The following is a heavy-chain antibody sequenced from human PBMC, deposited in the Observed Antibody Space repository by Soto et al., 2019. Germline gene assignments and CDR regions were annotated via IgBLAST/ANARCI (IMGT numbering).Heavy chain of an antibody. CDR2: IDPSDSYT. CDR3: ARQPSTYGSGSYSYYYYYGMDV. D-gene: IGHD3-10*01. J-gene: IGHJ6*02. CDR1: GYSFTSYW. Sequence: PGESLKISCKGSGYSFTSYWISWVRQMPGKGLEWMGRIDPSDSYTNYSPSFQGHVTISADKSISTAYLQWSSLKASDTAMYYCARQPSTYGSGSYSYYYYYGMDVWGQGTTVTVSS. V-gene: IGHV5-10-1*01.